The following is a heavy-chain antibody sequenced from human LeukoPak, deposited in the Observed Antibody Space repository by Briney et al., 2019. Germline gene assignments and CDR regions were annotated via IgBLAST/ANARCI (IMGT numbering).Heavy chain of an antibody. Sequence: SETLSLTCTVSGGFISSYYWSWIRQPPGKGLEWIGYISYSGSTNYNPSLKSRVTISVDTSKNQFSLKLSSVTAADTAVYYCARGSSGYSYGWGQGTLVTVSS. D-gene: IGHD5-18*01. CDR1: GGFISSYY. V-gene: IGHV4-59*01. J-gene: IGHJ4*02. CDR3: ARGSSGYSYG. CDR2: ISYSGST.